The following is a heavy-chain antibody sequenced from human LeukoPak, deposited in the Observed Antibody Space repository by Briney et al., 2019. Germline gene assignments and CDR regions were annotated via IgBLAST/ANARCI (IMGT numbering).Heavy chain of an antibody. J-gene: IGHJ6*03. CDR1: GFTVSSNY. CDR2: IYSGGST. Sequence: PGGSLRLSCAASGFTVSSNYMSWVRQAPGKGLEWVSVIYSGGSTYYADSVKGRFTISRDNSKNTLYLQMNSLRAEDTAVYYCVCSCSIYYYYYMDVWSKGTTVTVSS. CDR3: VCSCSIYYYYYMDV. V-gene: IGHV3-53*01. D-gene: IGHD2-15*01.